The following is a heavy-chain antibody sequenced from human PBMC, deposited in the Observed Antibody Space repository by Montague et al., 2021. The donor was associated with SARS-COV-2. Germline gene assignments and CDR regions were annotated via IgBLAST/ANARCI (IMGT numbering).Heavy chain of an antibody. CDR3: ARGRVDVNMIVVVVAGASFYMDV. D-gene: IGHD3-22*01. J-gene: IGHJ4*02. Sequence: SETLSLTCAVYGGSFSGYHWTWICQSPGKGLEWIGEINTSGSTNYNPSLKSRITISGDTSKNQFSLKLTSVTAADTAVYYCARGRVDVNMIVVVVAGASFYMDVWGQGTLVTVSS. CDR1: GGSFSGYH. CDR2: INTSGST. V-gene: IGHV4-34*01.